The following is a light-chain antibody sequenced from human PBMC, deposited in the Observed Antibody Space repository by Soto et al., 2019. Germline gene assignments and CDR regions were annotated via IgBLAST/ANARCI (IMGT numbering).Light chain of an antibody. J-gene: IGLJ1*01. V-gene: IGLV2-23*01. CDR2: ETS. Sequence: QSVLAQTASVSGSPGQSVTISCTGTSSDFGSYKFVSWYQHHPGTVPKVIIYETSKRPSGVSYRFSGSKSCNKASLTISGLQAEDEADYYCFSFISTTTHVFRSGTKVT. CDR3: FSFISTTTHV. CDR1: SSDFGSYKF.